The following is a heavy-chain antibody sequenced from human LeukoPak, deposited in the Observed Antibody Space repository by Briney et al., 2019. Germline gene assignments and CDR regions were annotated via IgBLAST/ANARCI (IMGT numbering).Heavy chain of an antibody. CDR2: IYTSGST. J-gene: IGHJ4*02. CDR1: GGSISSYY. V-gene: IGHV4-4*07. Sequence: SETLSLTCTVSGGSISSYYWSWIRQPAGKGLEWIGRIYTSGSTNYNPSLKSRVTMSVDTSKNQFSLKLSSVTAADTAVYYCARRYYDILTGYYYFDYWGQGTLVTVSS. D-gene: IGHD3-9*01. CDR3: ARRYYDILTGYYYFDY.